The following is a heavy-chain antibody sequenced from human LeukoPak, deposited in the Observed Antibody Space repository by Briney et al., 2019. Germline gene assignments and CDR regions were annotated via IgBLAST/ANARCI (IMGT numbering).Heavy chain of an antibody. J-gene: IGHJ5*02. V-gene: IGHV4-39*01. D-gene: IGHD2-2*01. CDR3: ARSGYCSSTSCYSRFDP. CDR1: GGSISSSSYY. Sequence: PSETLSLTCTVSGGSISSSSYYWGWIRQPPGKGLEWIGSIYYSGSTYYNPSLKSRVTISVDTSKNQFSLKLSSVTAADTAVYYCARSGYCSSTSCYSRFDPWGQGTLVTVSS. CDR2: IYYSGST.